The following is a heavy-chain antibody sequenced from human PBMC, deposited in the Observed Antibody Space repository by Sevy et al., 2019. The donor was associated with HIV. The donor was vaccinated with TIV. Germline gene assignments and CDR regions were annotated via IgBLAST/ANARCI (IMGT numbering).Heavy chain of an antibody. D-gene: IGHD2-2*01. CDR2: ISYDGSNK. J-gene: IGHJ4*02. CDR3: ASKEGVVPAATAVDY. CDR1: VFTFSSYA. Sequence: GGSLRLSCAASVFTFSSYAMHWVRQAPGKGLEWVAVISYDGSNKYYADSVKGRFTISRDNSKNTLYLQMNSLRAEDTAVYYCASKEGVVPAATAVDYWGQGTLVTVSS. V-gene: IGHV3-30-3*01.